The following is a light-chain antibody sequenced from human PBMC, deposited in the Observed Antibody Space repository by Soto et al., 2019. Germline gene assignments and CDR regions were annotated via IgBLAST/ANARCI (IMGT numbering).Light chain of an antibody. V-gene: IGKV3-20*01. CDR3: QQYGSSRET. J-gene: IGKJ1*01. CDR2: GAS. Sequence: EIVLTQSPGTLSLSPGERAGLSCSGSQSVSSSYLAWYQQKPGQAPRLLIYGASSRATGIPDRFSGSGSGTDFTLTISRLEPEDFAVYYCQQYGSSRETFGQGTKVDIK. CDR1: QSVSSSY.